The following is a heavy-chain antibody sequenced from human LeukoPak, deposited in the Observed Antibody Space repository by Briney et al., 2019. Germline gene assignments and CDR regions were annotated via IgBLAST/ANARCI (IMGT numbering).Heavy chain of an antibody. J-gene: IGHJ5*02. CDR1: GFTFSSYS. D-gene: IGHD3-22*01. Sequence: GGSLRLSCAASGFTFSSYSMNWVRQAPGKGLEWVSSISSSSSYIYYADSVKGRFTISRDNSKNTLYLQMNSLRAEDTAVYYCAKDSSGYPSWFDPWGQGTLVTVSS. CDR3: AKDSSGYPSWFDP. V-gene: IGHV3-21*04. CDR2: ISSSSSYI.